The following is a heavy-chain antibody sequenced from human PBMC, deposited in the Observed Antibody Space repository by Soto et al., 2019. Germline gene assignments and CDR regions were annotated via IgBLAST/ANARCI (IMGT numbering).Heavy chain of an antibody. CDR2: IYYSGST. D-gene: IGHD3-10*01. CDR3: ARHNYGSGSTYFDY. Sequence: PSETLSLTCSVSGGSMSNYYWSWIRQPPGKGLEWIGYIYYSGSTNYNPSLKSRVTISADTSKNQFSLKLNSMTAADTAVYYCARHNYGSGSTYFDYWGQGTLVTVSS. J-gene: IGHJ4*02. CDR1: GGSMSNYY. V-gene: IGHV4-59*08.